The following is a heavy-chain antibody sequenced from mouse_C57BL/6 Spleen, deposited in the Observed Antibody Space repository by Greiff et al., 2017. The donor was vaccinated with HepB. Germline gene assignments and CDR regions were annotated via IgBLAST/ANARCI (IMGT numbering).Heavy chain of an antibody. V-gene: IGHV1-7*01. CDR2: INPSSSYT. D-gene: IGHD1-1*01. CDR1: GYTFTSYW. Sequence: VQLQPSGAELAKPGASVKLSCKASGYTFTSYWMHWVTQRPGQGLEWIGYINPSSSYTKYNQKFKAKATLTANKSSSTANMQLSSLTYEDAAVYDCARDGSSYWCAYWGQGTLVTVSA. J-gene: IGHJ3*01. CDR3: ARDGSSYWCAY.